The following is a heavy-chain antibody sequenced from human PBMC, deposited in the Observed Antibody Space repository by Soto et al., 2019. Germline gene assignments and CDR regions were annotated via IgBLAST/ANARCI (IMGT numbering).Heavy chain of an antibody. CDR3: VRNGKFSLHY. CDR2: IHHSGVI. CDR1: GGSINSDSW. D-gene: IGHD1-26*01. V-gene: IGHV4-4*02. Sequence: SETLSLTCAVSGGSINSDSWWSWVRQPPGEGLEWIGEIHHSGVINYNPSLKSRVTISVDKSENQLSLKLSSLTAADTAVYYCVRNGKFSLHYWGQGTLVTVSS. J-gene: IGHJ4*02.